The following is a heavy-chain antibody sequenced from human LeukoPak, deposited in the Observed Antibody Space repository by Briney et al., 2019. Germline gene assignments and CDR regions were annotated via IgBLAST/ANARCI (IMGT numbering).Heavy chain of an antibody. CDR3: ARLSYGSAVFDY. Sequence: GGSLRLSCAASGFTFNSYAMMWVRQAPGKGLEWGSVIYSGGSTYYANSVKGRFTISRDNSKNTLYLQMNSPRAEDTAVYYCARLSYGSAVFDYWGQGTLVTVSS. CDR1: GFTFNSYA. D-gene: IGHD5-18*01. CDR2: IYSGGST. J-gene: IGHJ4*02. V-gene: IGHV3-53*01.